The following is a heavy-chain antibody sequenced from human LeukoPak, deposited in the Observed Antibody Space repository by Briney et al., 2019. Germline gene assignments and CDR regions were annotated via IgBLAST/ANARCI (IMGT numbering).Heavy chain of an antibody. Sequence: SETLSLTCAVYGGSFSGYYWSWIRQPPGKGLEWIGEINHSGSTNYNPSLKSRVTISVDTSKNQFSLKLSSVTAADTAVYYCAREAPSSGWLNWFDPWGQGTLVTVSS. J-gene: IGHJ5*02. CDR2: INHSGST. CDR1: GGSFSGYY. D-gene: IGHD6-19*01. CDR3: AREAPSSGWLNWFDP. V-gene: IGHV4-34*01.